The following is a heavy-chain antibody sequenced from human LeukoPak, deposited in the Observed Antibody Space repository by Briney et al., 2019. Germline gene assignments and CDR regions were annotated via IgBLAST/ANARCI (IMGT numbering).Heavy chain of an antibody. CDR3: ARAKVAAVTNYFDY. Sequence: PGGSLRLSCAASGFTFSSYGMHWVRQAPGKGLEWVAVIWYDGSNKYYADSVKGRFTISRDNSKNTLYLQMNSLRAEDTAVYYCARAKVAAVTNYFDYWGQGTLVTVSS. J-gene: IGHJ4*02. CDR2: IWYDGSNK. CDR1: GFTFSSYG. D-gene: IGHD3-3*01. V-gene: IGHV3-33*01.